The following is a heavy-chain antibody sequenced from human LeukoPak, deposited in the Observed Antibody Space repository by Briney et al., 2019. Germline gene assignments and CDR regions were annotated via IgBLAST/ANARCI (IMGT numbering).Heavy chain of an antibody. Sequence: ASVKVSCKASGDTFSSYAISWVRQAPGQGLEWMGGIIPMFGTPNHAQNFQGRVTITTDESTSTAYMELSSLRSEDTAVYYCARGPAPSTMVRGVKYYYYYYMDVWGKGTTVTVSS. D-gene: IGHD3-10*01. CDR2: IIPMFGTP. CDR3: ARGPAPSTMVRGVKYYYYYYMDV. V-gene: IGHV1-69*05. J-gene: IGHJ6*03. CDR1: GDTFSSYA.